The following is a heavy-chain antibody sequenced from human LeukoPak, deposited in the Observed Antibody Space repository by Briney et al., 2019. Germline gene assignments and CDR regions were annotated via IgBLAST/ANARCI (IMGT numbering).Heavy chain of an antibody. V-gene: IGHV3-11*01. CDR3: ARRRYNWNAIDY. Sequence: GGSLRLSCAASGFTFSSYAMSWIRQAPGKGLEWVSYISSSGSTLYYPDSVKGRITISRDNAKNSLYLQMNSLRAEDTAVYYCARRRYNWNAIDYWGQGTLVTVSS. D-gene: IGHD1-20*01. CDR1: GFTFSSYA. J-gene: IGHJ4*02. CDR2: ISSSGSTL.